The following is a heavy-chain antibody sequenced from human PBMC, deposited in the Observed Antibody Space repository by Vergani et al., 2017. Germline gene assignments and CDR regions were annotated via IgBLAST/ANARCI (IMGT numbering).Heavy chain of an antibody. J-gene: IGHJ2*01. CDR3: ARDFGGEWYFDL. CDR1: GASIDSFY. Sequence: VLLQEPGAGLVRPSETLSLICSVSGASIDSFYWSWIRQSPGKGLEWIGYVFRNGNVNYNPSFNFRVAIDTSNNELSLRVTAVTAADTAVYYCARDFGGEWYFDLWGRGATVTVSS. D-gene: IGHD4-23*01. CDR2: VFRNGNV. V-gene: IGHV4-4*08.